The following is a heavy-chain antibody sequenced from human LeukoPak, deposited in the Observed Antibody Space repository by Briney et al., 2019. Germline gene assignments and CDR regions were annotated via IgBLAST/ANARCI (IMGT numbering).Heavy chain of an antibody. J-gene: IGHJ4*02. CDR2: ISGSGGST. CDR1: GFTFSSYA. V-gene: IGHV3-23*01. D-gene: IGHD3-3*01. CDR3: AASYDIWRGYLVY. Sequence: GGSLRLSCAASGFTFSSYAMSWVRQAPGKGLEWVSAISGSGGSTYYADSVKGRFTISRDNSKNTLYLQMNKLRVEDTAVYYCAASYDIWRGYLVYWGQGTLVTVSS.